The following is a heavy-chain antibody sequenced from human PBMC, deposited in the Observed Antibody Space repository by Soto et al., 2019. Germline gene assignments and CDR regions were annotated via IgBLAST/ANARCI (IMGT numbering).Heavy chain of an antibody. D-gene: IGHD2-15*01. V-gene: IGHV3-30*18. CDR1: GFTFSIYG. Sequence: GGSLRLSCAASGFTFSIYGMHWARQAPGKGLEWVAAISYDGSNKYYADSVKGRFTISRDNSKNTLYLQMNSLRAEDTAVYYCAKGRAGVVVVAPFDYWGQGTLVTVSS. CDR3: AKGRAGVVVVAPFDY. CDR2: ISYDGSNK. J-gene: IGHJ4*02.